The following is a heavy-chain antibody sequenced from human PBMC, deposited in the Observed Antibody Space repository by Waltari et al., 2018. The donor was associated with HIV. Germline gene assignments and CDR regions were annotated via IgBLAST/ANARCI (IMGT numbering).Heavy chain of an antibody. V-gene: IGHV3-48*04. CDR2: ITSSGYTI. J-gene: IGHJ4*02. Sequence: EVQLVESGGGLVQPGGSLRLSWVASGFTFSSYNMNWVRQAPGKGLEWLSYITSSGYTIYYADSVEGRFTVSRDNAKNSLYLQMNSLRAEDTAVYYCARTTHGIDIWGQGTLVTVSS. CDR1: GFTFSSYN. CDR3: ARTTHGIDI. D-gene: IGHD1-1*01.